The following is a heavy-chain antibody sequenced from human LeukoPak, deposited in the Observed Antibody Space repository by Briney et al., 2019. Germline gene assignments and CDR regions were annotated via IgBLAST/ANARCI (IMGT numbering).Heavy chain of an antibody. J-gene: IGHJ4*02. Sequence: PSETLSLTCGVDGGSTSGYYWNWIRQFPGKGLEWIGGINDRGGTNYNPSLKSRVTISVDTSKNQFSLKLTSVTAADTAVYYCAREVAGIQLFDYWGQGTLVTVSS. CDR1: GGSTSGYY. CDR3: AREVAGIQLFDY. D-gene: IGHD5-18*01. V-gene: IGHV4-34*01. CDR2: INDRGGT.